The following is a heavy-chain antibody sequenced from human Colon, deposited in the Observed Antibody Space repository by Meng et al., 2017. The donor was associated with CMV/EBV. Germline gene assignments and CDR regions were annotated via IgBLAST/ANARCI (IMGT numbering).Heavy chain of an antibody. V-gene: IGHV1-8*02. CDR1: GYTFTTYD. D-gene: IGHD2-2*01. Sequence: ASVKVSCKAAGYTFTTYDVDWVRQATGQGLEWMGWMNPNSGNTGYAQKFQGRVTMTRNTSISTAYMELSDLRSDDTAVYYCARALKCSSTSCYTKYYYGMDVWGQGTPVTVSS. CDR2: MNPNSGNT. CDR3: ARALKCSSTSCYTKYYYGMDV. J-gene: IGHJ6*02.